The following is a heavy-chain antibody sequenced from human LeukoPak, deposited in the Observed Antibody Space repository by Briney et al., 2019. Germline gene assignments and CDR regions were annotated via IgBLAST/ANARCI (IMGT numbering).Heavy chain of an antibody. V-gene: IGHV3-21*01. CDR3: TRDDYSDSPTYYNGMDV. D-gene: IGHD4/OR15-4a*01. Sequence: PGGSLRLSCAASGFAFISYSINWVRQAPGKGLEWVSSTSSGSDYIYYADSMKGRFSTSRDNAKNSLYLQMNSLRAEDTAVYFCTRDDYSDSPTYYNGMDVWGQGTAVTVS. CDR2: TSSGSDYI. CDR1: GFAFISYS. J-gene: IGHJ6*02.